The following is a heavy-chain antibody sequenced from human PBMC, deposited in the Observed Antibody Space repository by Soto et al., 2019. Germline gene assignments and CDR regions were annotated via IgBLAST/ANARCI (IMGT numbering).Heavy chain of an antibody. J-gene: IGHJ6*02. Sequence: ASVKVSCKASGYTFTSYYMHWVRQAPGQGPEWMGIINPSGGSTSYAQKFQGRVTMTRDTSTSTVYMELSSLRSEDTAVYYCARDPYYDFWSGYYTWDYYYYGMDVWGQGTTVTVSS. CDR3: ARDPYYDFWSGYYTWDYYYYGMDV. D-gene: IGHD3-3*01. CDR1: GYTFTSYY. V-gene: IGHV1-46*01. CDR2: INPSGGST.